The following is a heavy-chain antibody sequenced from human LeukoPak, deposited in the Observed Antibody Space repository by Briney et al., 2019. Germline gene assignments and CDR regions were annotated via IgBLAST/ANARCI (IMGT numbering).Heavy chain of an antibody. Sequence: GGSLRLSCAASGFTFSSYSMNWVRQAPGKGLEWVSSISSSSSYIYYADSVKGRFTISRDNAKNSLYLKMNSLRAEDTAVYYCARGGYCSGGSCYAMYNWFDPWGQGTLVTVSS. CDR3: ARGGYCSGGSCYAMYNWFDP. D-gene: IGHD2-15*01. CDR1: GFTFSSYS. J-gene: IGHJ5*02. V-gene: IGHV3-21*01. CDR2: ISSSSSYI.